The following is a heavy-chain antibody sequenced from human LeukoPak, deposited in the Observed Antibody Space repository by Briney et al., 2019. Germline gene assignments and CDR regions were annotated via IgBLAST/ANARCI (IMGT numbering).Heavy chain of an antibody. CDR2: ISSSSSYI. J-gene: IGHJ4*02. CDR3: ARGPYYFDY. Sequence: GGSLRLSCAASGFSFNSYWMHWVRQVPGKGLEWVSSISSSSSYIYYADSVKGRFTISRDNAKNSLYLQMNSLRAEDTAVYYCARGPYYFDYWGQGTLVTVSS. V-gene: IGHV3-21*01. CDR1: GFSFNSYW.